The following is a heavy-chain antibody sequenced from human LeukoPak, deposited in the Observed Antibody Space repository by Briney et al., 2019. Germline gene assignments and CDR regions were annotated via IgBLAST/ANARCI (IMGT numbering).Heavy chain of an antibody. D-gene: IGHD5-18*01. V-gene: IGHV3-48*01. CDR2: ISSSGSTI. CDR3: AKVSGYSYGPGDY. Sequence: GGSLRLSCAASGFTFSSYSMNWVRQAPGKGLEWVSYISSSGSTIYYADSVKGRFTISRDNSKNTLYLQMNSLRAEDTAVYYCAKVSGYSYGPGDYWGQGTLVTVSS. J-gene: IGHJ4*02. CDR1: GFTFSSYS.